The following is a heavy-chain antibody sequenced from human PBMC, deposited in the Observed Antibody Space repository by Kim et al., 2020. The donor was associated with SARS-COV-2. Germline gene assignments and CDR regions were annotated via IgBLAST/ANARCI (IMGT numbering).Heavy chain of an antibody. J-gene: IGHJ4*02. CDR1: GYTFTDYH. V-gene: IGHV1-2*06. Sequence: ASVKVSCRASGYTFTDYHIHWVRQAPGQGLEWVGRLSANSGGTNYAQNFRGRVTMTRDTSINTVYLELTRLTSDDTAVYYCARSSLPDFDHWGQGTLVTV. CDR3: ARSSLPDFDH. CDR2: LSANSGGT. D-gene: IGHD3-10*01.